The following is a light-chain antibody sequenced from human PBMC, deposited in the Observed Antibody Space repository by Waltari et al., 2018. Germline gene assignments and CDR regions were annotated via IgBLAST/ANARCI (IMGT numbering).Light chain of an antibody. CDR1: QSVLSSSNNKNY. CDR2: WAS. J-gene: IGKJ4*01. CDR3: QQYYGTLT. V-gene: IGKV4-1*01. Sequence: DIVMTQSPDSLAVSLGERATINCKSSQSVLSSSNNKNYLAWYQQKPGQPPKLLIYWASTRESGVPDRFSDSGSGTDFTLTISSLQAEDVAVYYCQQYYGTLTFGGGTKVEIK.